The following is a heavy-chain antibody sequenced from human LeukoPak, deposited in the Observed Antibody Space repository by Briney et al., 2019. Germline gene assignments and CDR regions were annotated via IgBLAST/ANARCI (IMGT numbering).Heavy chain of an antibody. J-gene: IGHJ3*02. D-gene: IGHD2-2*01. CDR2: IKQDGSET. CDR3: ARELGADIVVVPAANDAFDI. V-gene: IGHV3-7*01. Sequence: GGSLRLSCAASGFTFSSYWMYWVRQAPGKGLEWVAMIKQDGSETYYVDSVKGRFTISRDNAENSLYLQMNSLRAEDTSVYYCARELGADIVVVPAANDAFDIWGQGTMVTVSS. CDR1: GFTFSSYW.